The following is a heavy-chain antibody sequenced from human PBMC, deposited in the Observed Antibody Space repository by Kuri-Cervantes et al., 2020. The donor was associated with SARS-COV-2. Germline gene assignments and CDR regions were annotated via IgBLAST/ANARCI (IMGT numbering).Heavy chain of an antibody. V-gene: IGHV3-48*04. J-gene: IGHJ3*02. Sequence: GSLRLSCAASGFTFSSYSMNWVRQAPGKGLEWVSYISSSSSTIYYADSVKGRFTISRDNAKNSLYLQMNSLRAEDTAVYYCASFPNDYGDYGDAFDIWGQGTMVTVSS. D-gene: IGHD4-17*01. CDR2: ISSSSSTI. CDR3: ASFPNDYGDYGDAFDI. CDR1: GFTFSSYS.